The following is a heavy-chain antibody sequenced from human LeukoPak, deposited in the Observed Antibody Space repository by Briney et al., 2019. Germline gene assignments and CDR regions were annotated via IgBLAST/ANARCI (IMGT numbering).Heavy chain of an antibody. J-gene: IGHJ3*02. CDR1: GFTFSSYS. Sequence: GGSLRLSCAASGFTFSSYSMNWVRQAPGKGLEWVSSISSSSSYIYYADSVKGRFTISRDNAKNSLYLQMNSLRAEDTAVYYCARAGYCSSTSCLHDAFDIWGQGTMVTVSS. CDR2: ISSSSSYI. V-gene: IGHV3-21*01. CDR3: ARAGYCSSTSCLHDAFDI. D-gene: IGHD2-2*01.